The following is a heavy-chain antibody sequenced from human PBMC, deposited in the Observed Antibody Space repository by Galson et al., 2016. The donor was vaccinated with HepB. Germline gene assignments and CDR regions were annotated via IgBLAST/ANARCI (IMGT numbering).Heavy chain of an antibody. CDR1: GLTFSRCD. Sequence: SLRLSCAASGLTFSRCDMHWVRQATGKGLEWVSAIGTAGDTYYPGSVRGRFTISRENSKNSLYLQMNSLTAGDTAVYYCARGKFDCSGGTCHYYGMDVCGKGTAFTVSS. CDR2: IGTAGDT. CDR3: ARGKFDCSGGTCHYYGMDV. D-gene: IGHD2-15*01. J-gene: IGHJ6*04. V-gene: IGHV3-13*01.